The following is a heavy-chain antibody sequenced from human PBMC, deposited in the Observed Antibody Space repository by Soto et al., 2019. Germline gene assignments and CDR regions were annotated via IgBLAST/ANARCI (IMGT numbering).Heavy chain of an antibody. Sequence: EPLSLTCTVSGGSITTYYWSWIRQPSGKGLEWIGRIYTSVITNYNPSLKSRVTMSVDTSKNQCSLKLSSVPAADTAVYYCARDAYYYGSGSYPDPPYYYYGMDVWGQGNTVTGSS. D-gene: IGHD3-10*01. CDR1: GGSITTYY. J-gene: IGHJ6*02. CDR2: IYTSVIT. V-gene: IGHV4-4*07. CDR3: ARDAYYYGSGSYPDPPYYYYGMDV.